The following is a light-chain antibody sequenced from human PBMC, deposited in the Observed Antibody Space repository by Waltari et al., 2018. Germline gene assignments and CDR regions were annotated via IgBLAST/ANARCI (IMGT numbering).Light chain of an antibody. V-gene: IGLV2-14*01. CDR1: ISDVGGYNV. CDR2: EVN. CDR3: SSYTRHETGI. Sequence: QSALTQPASVSGSPGQSITISCTGTISDVGGYNVSSWYQQPPGKVPKLIIYEVNNRPSGVSNRFSGSKSGNTASLTISGLQAEDEADYYCSSYTRHETGIFGGGTKLTVL. J-gene: IGLJ2*01.